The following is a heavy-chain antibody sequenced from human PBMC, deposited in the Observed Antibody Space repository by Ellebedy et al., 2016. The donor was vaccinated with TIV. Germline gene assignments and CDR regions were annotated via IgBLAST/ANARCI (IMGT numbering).Heavy chain of an antibody. J-gene: IGHJ4*02. CDR3: ARGNVGATSGVIDY. CDR1: GGSFSGYY. V-gene: IGHV4-34*01. D-gene: IGHD1-26*01. CDR2: INHSGST. Sequence: SETLSLTXAVYGGSFSGYYWSWIRQPPGKGLEWIGEINHSGSTNYNPSLKSRVTISVDTSKNQFSLKLTSVTAADTAVYYCARGNVGATSGVIDYWGQGILVTVSS.